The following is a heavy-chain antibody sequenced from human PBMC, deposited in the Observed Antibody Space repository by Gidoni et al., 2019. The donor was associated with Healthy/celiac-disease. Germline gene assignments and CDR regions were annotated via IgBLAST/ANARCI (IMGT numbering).Heavy chain of an antibody. CDR3: AKDGWGYSYGYLDY. Sequence: EVQLLESGGGLVQPGGSLRLSCPASGFTFSSYAMSWVRKAPGKGLEWVSAISGSGGSTYYADSVKGRFTISRDNSKNTLYLQMNSLRAEDTAVYYCAKDGWGYSYGYLDYWGQGTLVTVSS. V-gene: IGHV3-23*01. CDR1: GFTFSSYA. D-gene: IGHD5-18*01. CDR2: ISGSGGST. J-gene: IGHJ4*02.